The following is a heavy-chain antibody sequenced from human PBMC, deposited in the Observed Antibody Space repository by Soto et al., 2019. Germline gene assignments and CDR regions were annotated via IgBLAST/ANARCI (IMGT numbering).Heavy chain of an antibody. CDR3: AKRGVYWSGQYREWFYP. CDR1: GYTFTRYD. CDR2: MNPNSGSP. D-gene: IGHD3-3*01. Sequence: QVQLVQSGAEVKKPGASVKVSCKASGYTFTRYDINWVRQATGQGLAWMGWMNPNSGSPGYAQQCQGRVTMTRNTSISTADMELSSLRSEATAVYYCAKRGVYWSGQYREWFYPCGQGTLVAVCS. J-gene: IGHJ5*02. V-gene: IGHV1-8*01.